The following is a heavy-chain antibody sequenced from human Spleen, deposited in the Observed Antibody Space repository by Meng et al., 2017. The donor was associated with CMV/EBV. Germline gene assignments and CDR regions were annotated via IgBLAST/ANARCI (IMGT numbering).Heavy chain of an antibody. CDR1: GFTLSGYS. V-gene: IGHV3-21*01. CDR2: ISSSSSYI. D-gene: IGHD4-17*01. CDR3: ARGSENYGGTLDY. Sequence: AASGFTLSGYSMNWVRQAPGKGLEWVSSISSSSSYIYYADSVKGRFTISRDNAKNSLYLQMNSLRGEDTAVYYCARGSENYGGTLDYWGQGTLVTVSS. J-gene: IGHJ4*02.